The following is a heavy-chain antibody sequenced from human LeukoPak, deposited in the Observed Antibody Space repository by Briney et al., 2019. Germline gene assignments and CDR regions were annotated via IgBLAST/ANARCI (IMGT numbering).Heavy chain of an antibody. CDR1: GYTFTGYY. CDR3: AILQLEPWGSFDY. J-gene: IGHJ4*02. V-gene: IGHV1-2*02. D-gene: IGHD1-1*01. Sequence: GASVKVSCKASGYTFTGYYMHWVRQAPGQGLEWMGWINPNSGGTNYAQKFQGRVTMTRDTSISTAYMELSRLRSDDTAVYYCAILQLEPWGSFDYWGQGTLVTVSS. CDR2: INPNSGGT.